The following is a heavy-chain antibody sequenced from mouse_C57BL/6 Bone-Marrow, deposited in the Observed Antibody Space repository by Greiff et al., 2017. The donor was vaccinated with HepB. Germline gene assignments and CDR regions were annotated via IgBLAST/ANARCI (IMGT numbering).Heavy chain of an antibody. J-gene: IGHJ4*01. Sequence: QVQLQQPGAELVMPGASVKLSCKASGYPFTSYWMHWVKQRPGQGLEWIGEIDPSDSYTNYNQKFKGKSTLTVDKSSSTAYMQLSSLTSEDSAVYYCAREFPYYYGSSYDYAMDYWGQGTSVTVSS. CDR1: GYPFTSYW. V-gene: IGHV1-69*01. CDR2: IDPSDSYT. CDR3: AREFPYYYGSSYDYAMDY. D-gene: IGHD1-1*01.